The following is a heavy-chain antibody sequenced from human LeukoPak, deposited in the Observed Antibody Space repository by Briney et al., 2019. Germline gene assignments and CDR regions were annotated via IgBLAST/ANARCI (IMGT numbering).Heavy chain of an antibody. V-gene: IGHV1-2*02. CDR2: MNPDSGGT. Sequence: GASVKVSCKTSGYTFTDHFMHWVRQAPGQGLEWMGWMNPDSGGTYYAQKFQGRVTMTRDTSISTAYMEPSNLRSDDTAVYFCATLGGHSLAAQNGDWGQGTLVTVSS. D-gene: IGHD3-16*01. CDR1: GYTFTDHF. CDR3: ATLGGHSLAAQNGD. J-gene: IGHJ4*02.